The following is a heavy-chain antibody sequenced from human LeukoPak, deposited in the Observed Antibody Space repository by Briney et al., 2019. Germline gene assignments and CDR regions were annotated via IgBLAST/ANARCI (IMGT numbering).Heavy chain of an antibody. J-gene: IGHJ4*02. D-gene: IGHD3-22*01. CDR3: ARHLSDPTLLPVSLY. V-gene: IGHV3-23*01. CDR1: GFNFDYYA. Sequence: GGSLRLSCVASGFNFDYYAMSWVRQAPGEGLEWVSLITGSGGGPYYADSDYADSVKGRFIISRDNSKNTLNLEMSSLRVEDTAVYFCARHLSDPTLLPVSLYWGQGTLLTVS. CDR2: ITGSGGGP.